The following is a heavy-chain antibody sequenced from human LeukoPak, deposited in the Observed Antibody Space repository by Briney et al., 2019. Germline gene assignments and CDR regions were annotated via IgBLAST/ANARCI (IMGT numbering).Heavy chain of an antibody. D-gene: IGHD6-19*01. V-gene: IGHV4-59*01. J-gene: IGHJ4*02. CDR3: ARAHSSGWYYGY. Sequence: SETLSLTCTVSGGSISSYYWSWVRQPPGKGLEWVGDIYYSGSTNYNPSLKSRVPISVATSKTQFSLKLSSVTAADTAVYYCARAHSSGWYYGYWGQGTLVTVSS. CDR1: GGSISSYY. CDR2: IYYSGST.